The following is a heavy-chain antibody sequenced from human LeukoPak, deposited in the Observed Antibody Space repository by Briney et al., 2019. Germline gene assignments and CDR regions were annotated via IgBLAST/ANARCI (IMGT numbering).Heavy chain of an antibody. CDR3: ARDHGSGSFSIDY. V-gene: IGHV3-21*01. CDR2: ISSSSSYI. D-gene: IGHD3-10*01. Sequence: GGSLRLSCAASGLTFSSYSMNWVRQAPGKGLEWVSSISSSSSYIYYADSVKGRFTISRDNAKNSLYLQMNSLRAEDTAVYYCARDHGSGSFSIDYWGQGTLVTVSS. J-gene: IGHJ4*02. CDR1: GLTFSSYS.